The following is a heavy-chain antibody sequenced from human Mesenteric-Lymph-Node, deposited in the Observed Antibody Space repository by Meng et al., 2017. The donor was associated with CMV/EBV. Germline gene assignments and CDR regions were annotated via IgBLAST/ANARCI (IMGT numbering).Heavy chain of an antibody. V-gene: IGHV3-21*01. Sequence: GESLKISCAASGFTFSTYTMNWVRQAPGKGLEWVSSISSSSSYIYYADSVKGRFTISRDNAKNSLYLQMNSLRAEDTAVYFCARDRSYSDYWGQGTLVTVSS. CDR1: GFTFSTYT. D-gene: IGHD1-26*01. J-gene: IGHJ4*02. CDR3: ARDRSYSDY. CDR2: ISSSSSYI.